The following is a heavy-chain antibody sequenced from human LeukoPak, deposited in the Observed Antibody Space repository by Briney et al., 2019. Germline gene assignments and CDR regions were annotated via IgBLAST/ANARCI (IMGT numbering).Heavy chain of an antibody. CDR2: INPSGGST. Sequence: ASVKVSCKASGYTFTSYYMHWVRQAPGQGLEWMGIINPSGGSTSYAQKFQGRVTMTRDTSTSTVYMELSSLRSEDTAVYYCAREITMVRGVIIGNAFDIWGQGTMVTVSS. V-gene: IGHV1-46*01. CDR3: AREITMVRGVIIGNAFDI. J-gene: IGHJ3*02. D-gene: IGHD3-10*01. CDR1: GYTFTSYY.